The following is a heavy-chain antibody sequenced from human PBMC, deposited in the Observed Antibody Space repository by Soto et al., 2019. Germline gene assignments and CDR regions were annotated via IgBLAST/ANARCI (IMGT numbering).Heavy chain of an antibody. CDR1: GYSFTSYW. Sequence: GESLKISCKGSGYSFTSYWISWVCQMPGKGLEWMGRIDPSDSYTNYSPSFQGHVTISADKSISTAYLQWSSLKASDTAMYYCARRPIVVVPAANNWFDPWGQGTLVTVSS. J-gene: IGHJ5*02. V-gene: IGHV5-10-1*01. CDR3: ARRPIVVVPAANNWFDP. D-gene: IGHD2-2*01. CDR2: IDPSDSYT.